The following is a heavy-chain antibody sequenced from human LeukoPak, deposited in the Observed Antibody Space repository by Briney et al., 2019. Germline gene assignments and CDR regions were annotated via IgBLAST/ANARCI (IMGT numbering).Heavy chain of an antibody. CDR2: IKQDGSEK. Sequence: GGSLRLSCAASGFTFSSYWMIWVRQAPGKGLEWVANIKQDGSEKYYVDSVKGRFTISRDNAKNSLYLQMNSLRAEDTAVYYCARAAASYYYDSSGRPEYFQHWGQGTLLTVSS. V-gene: IGHV3-7*01. CDR3: ARAAASYYYDSSGRPEYFQH. J-gene: IGHJ1*01. D-gene: IGHD3-22*01. CDR1: GFTFSSYW.